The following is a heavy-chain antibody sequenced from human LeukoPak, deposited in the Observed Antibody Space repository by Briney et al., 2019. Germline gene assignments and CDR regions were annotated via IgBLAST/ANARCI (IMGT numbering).Heavy chain of an antibody. Sequence: GGSLRLSCAAFGFTLDDYDTHWVRQAPGKGREWVSGMSRNSDDIGYADSVKGGFTISRDTAKNSLYLQMNSLRPVDTALYYCAKDRSGGSPYGMDVWGQGNTVTVSS. CDR2: MSRNSDDI. V-gene: IGHV3-9*01. CDR1: GFTLDDYD. J-gene: IGHJ6*02. D-gene: IGHD2-15*01. CDR3: AKDRSGGSPYGMDV.